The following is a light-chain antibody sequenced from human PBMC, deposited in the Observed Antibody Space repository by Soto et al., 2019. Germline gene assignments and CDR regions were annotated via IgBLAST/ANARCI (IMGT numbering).Light chain of an antibody. CDR3: YSAADNSVGI. J-gene: IGLJ2*01. CDR2: KDT. CDR1: VLAKKY. Sequence: YELTQPSSVSVSPGQTATITCSGDVLAKKYGRWFQQKPGQAPVVVIYKDTERPSEIPARFSGSASGTTVTLTISGAQVEDEADYYCYSAADNSVGIFGGGTKLTVL. V-gene: IGLV3-27*01.